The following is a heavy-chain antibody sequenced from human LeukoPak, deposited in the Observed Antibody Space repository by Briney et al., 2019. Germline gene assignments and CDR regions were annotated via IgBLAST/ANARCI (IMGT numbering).Heavy chain of an antibody. J-gene: IGHJ4*02. Sequence: VASVKVSCKASGYTFTTYDINWVRQATGQGLEWMGWMNPNSGNTGYAQKFQGRVTMTRNTSISTAYMELSSPRFEDTAVYYCARGPPAYSSGGYVNYWGQGTLVTVSS. V-gene: IGHV1-8*01. CDR2: MNPNSGNT. CDR1: GYTFTTYD. CDR3: ARGPPAYSSGGYVNY. D-gene: IGHD6-19*01.